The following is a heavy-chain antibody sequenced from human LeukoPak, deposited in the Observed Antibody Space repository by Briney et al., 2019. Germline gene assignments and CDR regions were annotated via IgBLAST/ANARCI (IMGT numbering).Heavy chain of an antibody. V-gene: IGHV1-2*02. CDR1: GYTFTGYY. Sequence: ASVKVSCKASGYTFTGYYMHWVRQAPGQGREWMGWINPNSGGTNYAQKFQGRVTMTRDTSIRTAYMELSRLRSDDTAVYYCARNRYYYDFSGYYVDYWGQGTLVTVSS. CDR3: ARNRYYYDFSGYYVDY. CDR2: INPNSGGT. D-gene: IGHD3-22*01. J-gene: IGHJ4*02.